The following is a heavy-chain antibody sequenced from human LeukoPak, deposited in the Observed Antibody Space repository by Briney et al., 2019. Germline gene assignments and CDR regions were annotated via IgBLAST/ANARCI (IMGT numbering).Heavy chain of an antibody. J-gene: IGHJ4*02. D-gene: IGHD1-26*01. CDR1: GGSISSYY. V-gene: IGHV4-59*12. Sequence: SETLSLTCTVFGGSISSYYWSWIRQPPGKGLEWIGSIYYSGDTNYNPSLKSRVTISVDTSKNQFSLKLSSVTAADTAVYYCARWSYSGSYYGGGHRGFDYWGQGTLVTVSS. CDR3: ARWSYSGSYYGGGHRGFDY. CDR2: IYYSGDT.